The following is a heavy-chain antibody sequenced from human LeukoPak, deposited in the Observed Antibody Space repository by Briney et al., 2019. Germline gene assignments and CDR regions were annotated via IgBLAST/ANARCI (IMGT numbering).Heavy chain of an antibody. Sequence: GRSLRLSCAASGFPFSSYTLHWVRQAPGKGLEWVSVISYDGSNKYYADSVKGRFTISRDNSKNTLYLQMNSLRVEDTAVYYCGRHWGSCVDYWGQGTLVTVSS. CDR3: GRHWGSCVDY. J-gene: IGHJ4*02. CDR2: ISYDGSNK. CDR1: GFPFSSYT. D-gene: IGHD6-13*01. V-gene: IGHV3-30*04.